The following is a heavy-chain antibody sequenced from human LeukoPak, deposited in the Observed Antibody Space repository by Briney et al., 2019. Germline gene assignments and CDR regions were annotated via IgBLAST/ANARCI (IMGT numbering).Heavy chain of an antibody. CDR2: IYPGDSDT. Sequence: GESLKISCKGSGYSFTSYWIGWVRQMPGKGLEWMGIIYPGDSDTRYSPSFQGQVTISADKSISTAYLQWSSLKASDTAMYYYARRSPLSSGPSDYGMDVWGQGTTVTVSS. CDR3: ARRSPLSSGPSDYGMDV. CDR1: GYSFTSYW. V-gene: IGHV5-51*01. J-gene: IGHJ6*02. D-gene: IGHD6-19*01.